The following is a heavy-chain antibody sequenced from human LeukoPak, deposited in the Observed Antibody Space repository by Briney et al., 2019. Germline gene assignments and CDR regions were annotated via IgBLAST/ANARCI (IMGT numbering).Heavy chain of an antibody. CDR2: FHNSGTS. J-gene: IGHJ4*02. D-gene: IGHD3-16*01. Sequence: SETLSPTCTVSDDSISDYYRGWIRQPPGKGLEWIGYFHNSGTSTYNPSLKSRVTISADTSKNQFSLKLNSLTTADTAVYYCTRGAGWLIDYWGQGILVTVSS. V-gene: IGHV4-59*01. CDR3: TRGAGWLIDY. CDR1: DDSISDYY.